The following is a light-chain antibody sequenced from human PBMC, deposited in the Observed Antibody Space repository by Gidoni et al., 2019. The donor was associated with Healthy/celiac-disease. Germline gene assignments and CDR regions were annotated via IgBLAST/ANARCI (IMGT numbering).Light chain of an antibody. J-gene: IGKJ1*01. CDR3: QQYNSDRT. CDR1: QSISSW. V-gene: IGKV1-5*03. CDR2: KAS. Sequence: DIQMTQSPSTLSASVGDRVTLTCRASQSISSWLAWYQQKPGKAPKLLIYKASSLESGVPSRFSGSGSGTEFTLTISSLQPDDFATYYCQQYNSDRTFGQGTKVEIK.